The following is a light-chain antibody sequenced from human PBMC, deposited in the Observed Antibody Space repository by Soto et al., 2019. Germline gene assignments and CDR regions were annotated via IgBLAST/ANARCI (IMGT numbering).Light chain of an antibody. CDR1: QSVNSNY. Sequence: EIVLTQSPGTLSLSPGERATLSCRASQSVNSNYLAWYQQKPGQSPRVLMYGTSNRATGIPDRFSGSGSGTDFTLTISRLEPEDFAVYYCQQHDESFRTFGQGTKVEIK. V-gene: IGKV3-20*01. CDR2: GTS. CDR3: QQHDESFRT. J-gene: IGKJ1*01.